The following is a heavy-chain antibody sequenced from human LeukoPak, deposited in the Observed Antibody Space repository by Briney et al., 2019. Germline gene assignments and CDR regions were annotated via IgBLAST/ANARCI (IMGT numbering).Heavy chain of an antibody. CDR2: IYYSGGT. Sequence: SETLSLTCTVSGGSIRTSSYYWGWIRQPPGKRLEWIGSIYYSGGTYYNPSLKSRVTISVDTSKNQFSLKLSSVHAADTAVYYCARRPTNSGYAGYYWGQGTLVAVSS. CDR3: ARRPTNSGYAGYY. V-gene: IGHV4-39*01. D-gene: IGHD5-12*01. CDR1: GGSIRTSSYY. J-gene: IGHJ4*02.